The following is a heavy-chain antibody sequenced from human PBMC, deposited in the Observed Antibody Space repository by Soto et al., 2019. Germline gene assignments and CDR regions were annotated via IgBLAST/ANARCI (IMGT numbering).Heavy chain of an antibody. CDR1: GFTFSSYA. CDR3: GGDYPFSGYYFDY. D-gene: IGHD2-21*01. V-gene: IGHV3-23*01. CDR2: ISGSGGST. J-gene: IGHJ4*02. Sequence: GGSLRLSCAASGFTFSSYAMSWVRQAPGKGLEWVSAISGSGGSTYYADSVQGRFTISRDNSKNTLYLQMNSLRAEDTAVYYCGGDYPFSGYYFDYWGQGTLVTVSS.